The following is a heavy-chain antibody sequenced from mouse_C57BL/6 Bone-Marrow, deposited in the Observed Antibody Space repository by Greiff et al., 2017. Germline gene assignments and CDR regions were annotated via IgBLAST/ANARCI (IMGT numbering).Heavy chain of an antibody. J-gene: IGHJ3*01. CDR1: GFTFSSYG. Sequence: EVKLMESGGDLVKPGGSLKLSCAASGFTFSSYGMSWVRPTPDKRLEWVATISSGGSYTYYPDSVKGRFTISRDNAKNTLYLQMSSLKSEDTAMYYCARQGIYYYGSSYDWFAYWGQGTLVTVSA. D-gene: IGHD1-1*01. CDR3: ARQGIYYYGSSYDWFAY. V-gene: IGHV5-6*01. CDR2: ISSGGSYT.